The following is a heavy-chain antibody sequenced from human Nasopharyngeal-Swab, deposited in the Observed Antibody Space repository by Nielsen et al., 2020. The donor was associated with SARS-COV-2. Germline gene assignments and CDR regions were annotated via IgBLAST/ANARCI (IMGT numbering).Heavy chain of an antibody. V-gene: IGHV3-21*01. J-gene: IGHJ6*03. CDR3: ASGGGIGCSGGSCYSSLWYYYYMDV. Sequence: VRQAPGKGLEWVSSISSSSSYIYYADSVKGRSTISRDNAKNSLYLQMNSLRAEDTAVYYCASGGGIGCSGGSCYSSLWYYYYMDVWGKGTTVTVSS. CDR2: ISSSSSYI. D-gene: IGHD2-15*01.